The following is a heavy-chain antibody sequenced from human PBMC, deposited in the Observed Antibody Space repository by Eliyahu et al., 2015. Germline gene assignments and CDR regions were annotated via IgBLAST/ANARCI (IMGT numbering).Heavy chain of an antibody. Sequence: QVQLVESGGGLVKPGGSLRLSXAASGFTFSDYYMXWIRQAPGKGVGWVSYISTSGSSIYYADSVKGRFTISRDNAKNSLYLQMNSLRVEDTAVYYCARRGWEPLDYWGQGTLVTVSS. CDR3: ARRGWEPLDY. CDR1: GFTFSDYY. V-gene: IGHV3-11*01. CDR2: ISTSGSSI. J-gene: IGHJ4*02. D-gene: IGHD1-26*01.